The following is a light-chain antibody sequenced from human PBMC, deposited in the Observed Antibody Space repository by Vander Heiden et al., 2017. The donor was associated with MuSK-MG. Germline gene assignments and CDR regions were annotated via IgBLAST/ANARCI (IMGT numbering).Light chain of an antibody. CDR2: GAS. Sequence: EIVMTQSPATLSVSPGERATLSCRASQSLSSNLAWYQQKPGQAPRLLIYGASTRATGIPARFSGSGSGTEFTLTISSLQSEDFAVYYCLQFNNRPRAIIFGQGTRLEIK. CDR3: LQFNNRPRAII. V-gene: IGKV3-15*01. J-gene: IGKJ5*01. CDR1: QSLSSN.